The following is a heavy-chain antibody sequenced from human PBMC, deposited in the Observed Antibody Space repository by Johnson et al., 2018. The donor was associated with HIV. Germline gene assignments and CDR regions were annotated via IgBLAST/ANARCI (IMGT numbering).Heavy chain of an antibody. CDR2: IKQDGSEK. CDR3: ARDRRITMIVGGIHDACDI. V-gene: IGHV3-7*05. CDR1: GFTFSSYW. Sequence: EVQLVESGGGVVRPGGSLRLSCAASGFTFSSYWMSWVRQAPGKGLEWVANIKQDGSEKSYVDSVKGRFTISRANAKNSLYLQMNSLRAEDTAVYSCARDRRITMIVGGIHDACDIWGQGTMVTVSS. D-gene: IGHD3-22*01. J-gene: IGHJ3*02.